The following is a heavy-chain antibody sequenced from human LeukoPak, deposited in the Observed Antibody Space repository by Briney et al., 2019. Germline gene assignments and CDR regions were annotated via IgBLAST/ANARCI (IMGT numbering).Heavy chain of an antibody. V-gene: IGHV3-53*01. CDR1: EFTFSDYY. D-gene: IGHD6-19*01. CDR2: IYSGGST. J-gene: IGHJ4*02. CDR3: ARLRQWLDY. Sequence: GGSLRLSCAASEFTFSDYYMSWIRQAPGKGLEWVSVIYSGGSTYYADSVKGRFTISRDNSKNTLYLQMNSLRAEDTAVYYCARLRQWLDYWGQGTLVTVSS.